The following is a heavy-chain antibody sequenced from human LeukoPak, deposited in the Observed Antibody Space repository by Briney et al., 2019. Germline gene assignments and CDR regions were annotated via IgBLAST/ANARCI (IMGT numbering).Heavy chain of an antibody. CDR2: ISAYNGNT. Sequence: GASVTVSYKASGYTFTIYGIRWVGQAPGQGGEGVGWISAYNGNTKYTQKLQGRGTITTDTATSTDYMELRSLRSDDTAVYYCARGPITMVRGVISYGMDVWGQGTTVTVSS. CDR3: ARGPITMVRGVISYGMDV. D-gene: IGHD3-10*01. J-gene: IGHJ6*02. V-gene: IGHV1-18*01. CDR1: GYTFTIYG.